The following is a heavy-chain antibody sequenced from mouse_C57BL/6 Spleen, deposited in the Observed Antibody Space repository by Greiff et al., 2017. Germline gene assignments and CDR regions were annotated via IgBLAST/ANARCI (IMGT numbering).Heavy chain of an antibody. J-gene: IGHJ1*03. V-gene: IGHV1-69*01. CDR3: TSHDCNYRYFDV. CDR2: IDPSDSYT. CDR1: GYTFTSYW. Sequence: QVQLQQPGAELVMPGASVKLSCKASGYTFTSYWMHWVKQRPGQGLEWIGEIDPSDSYTNYNQKFKGKSTLTVDKSSSTAYMQLSSLTSEHSAVYYCTSHDCNYRYFDVWGTGTTVTVSS.